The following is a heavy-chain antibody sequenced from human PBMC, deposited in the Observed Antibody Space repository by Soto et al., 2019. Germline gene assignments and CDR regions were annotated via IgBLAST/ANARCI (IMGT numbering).Heavy chain of an antibody. Sequence: EVQLLESGGGLVQPGGSLRLSCAASGFTFYNYAMSWVRQAPGKGLEWVSSIRGDGDRTYYADSVKGRFTISRDDSKSTLYLQMNSLRGEDTAKYYCTKDGESGPRGISDYWGQGTLVTVSS. CDR1: GFTFYNYA. CDR3: TKDGESGPRGISDY. V-gene: IGHV3-23*01. D-gene: IGHD7-27*01. J-gene: IGHJ4*02. CDR2: IRGDGDRT.